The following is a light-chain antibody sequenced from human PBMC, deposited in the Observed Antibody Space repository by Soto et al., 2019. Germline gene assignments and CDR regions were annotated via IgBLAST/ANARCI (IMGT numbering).Light chain of an antibody. J-gene: IGLJ1*01. Sequence: QSVLAQPASVSGSPGQSITISCTGTSSDVGGYNYVSWYQQHPDKAPKIMIYEVSKRPSGVSNSFSGSKSGNTASLTISGLQAEDEADYYCTSYTSTSTHVFGTGTKVTVL. CDR2: EVS. CDR1: SSDVGGYNY. CDR3: TSYTSTSTHV. V-gene: IGLV2-14*03.